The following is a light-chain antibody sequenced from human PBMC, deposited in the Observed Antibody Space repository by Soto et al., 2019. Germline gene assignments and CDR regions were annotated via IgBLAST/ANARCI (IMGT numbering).Light chain of an antibody. CDR2: AAS. Sequence: QLTQSPSSLSASVGDRVTITCRASQGISSYLAWYQQKPGKAPKLLIYAASTLQSGVPSRFSVSGSGTDFTLTSSSLQPEDFATYYCQQLNSYPSITFGQGTRLEIK. J-gene: IGKJ5*01. V-gene: IGKV1-9*01. CDR1: QGISSY. CDR3: QQLNSYPSIT.